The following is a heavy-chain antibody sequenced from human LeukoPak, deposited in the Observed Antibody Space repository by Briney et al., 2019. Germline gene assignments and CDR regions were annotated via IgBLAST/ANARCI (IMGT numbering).Heavy chain of an antibody. Sequence: SQTLSLTCAISGDSVSRNTAGWNWIRQSPSRGLEWLGRTYYRSKWYSDFAPSVRNRITINPDTSKNQFSLQLNSVTPEDTAVYYCAKDSPSDYYDSSGYYGALDYWGQGTLVTVSS. J-gene: IGHJ4*02. CDR1: GDSVSRNTAG. D-gene: IGHD3-22*01. CDR3: AKDSPSDYYDSSGYYGALDY. V-gene: IGHV6-1*01. CDR2: TYYRSKWYS.